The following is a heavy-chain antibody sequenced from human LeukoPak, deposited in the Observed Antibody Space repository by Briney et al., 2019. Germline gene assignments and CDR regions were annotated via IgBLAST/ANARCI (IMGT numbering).Heavy chain of an antibody. V-gene: IGHV1-2*02. Sequence: GASVKVSCKASGYTFTGYYMHWVRQAPGQGLEWMGWINPNSDFTNFAQNFQGSVTMTSDTSISTAYMELSRLRSDDTAVYYCARAISGGSPITASDYSGQGTLVTVSS. CDR2: INPNSDFT. CDR3: ARAISGGSPITASDY. D-gene: IGHD2-15*01. CDR1: GYTFTGYY. J-gene: IGHJ4*02.